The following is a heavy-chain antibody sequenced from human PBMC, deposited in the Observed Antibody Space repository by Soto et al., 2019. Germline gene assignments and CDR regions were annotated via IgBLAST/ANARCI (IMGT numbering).Heavy chain of an antibody. J-gene: IGHJ4*02. CDR1: GGSISSGNYY. CDR2: IYYGAST. V-gene: IGHV4-31*03. D-gene: IGHD7-27*01. Sequence: QVQLQESGPGLVKPSQTLSLTCTASGGSISSGNYYWSWIRQQPGKGLEWIGYIYYGASTYYNPSLKSRVARSVDTSKNQFSLTLTSVSDADTAVYYCARRLGTAGSFDYWGQGTLVTVSS. CDR3: ARRLGTAGSFDY.